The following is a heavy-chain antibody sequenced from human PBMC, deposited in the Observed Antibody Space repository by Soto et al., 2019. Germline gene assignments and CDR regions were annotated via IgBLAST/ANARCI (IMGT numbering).Heavy chain of an antibody. J-gene: IGHJ6*02. V-gene: IGHV4-31*03. CDR3: ARDRVTAARDYYYYYYGMDV. Sequence: SENLSLTCTVSGGSISSGGYYWSWIRQHPGKGQEWIGYIYYSGSTYYNPSLKSRVTISVDTSKNQFSLKLSSVTAADTAVYYCARDRVTAARDYYYYYYGMDVWGQGTTVTVSS. CDR2: IYYSGST. CDR1: GGSISSGGYY. D-gene: IGHD2-2*01.